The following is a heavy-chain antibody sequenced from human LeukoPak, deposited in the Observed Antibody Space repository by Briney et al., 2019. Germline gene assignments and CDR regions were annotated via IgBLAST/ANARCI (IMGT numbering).Heavy chain of an antibody. CDR2: IYYSGST. D-gene: IGHD3-9*01. Sequence: PSETLSLTCTVSGGSISSSSYYWGWIRQPPGKGLEWIGSIYYSGSTYYNPSLKSRVTISVDTSKNQFSLKLSSVTAADTAVYYCARVSGVIRYFAPSPGYFDLWGRGTLVTVSS. CDR1: GGSISSSSYY. V-gene: IGHV4-39*07. J-gene: IGHJ2*01. CDR3: ARVSGVIRYFAPSPGYFDL.